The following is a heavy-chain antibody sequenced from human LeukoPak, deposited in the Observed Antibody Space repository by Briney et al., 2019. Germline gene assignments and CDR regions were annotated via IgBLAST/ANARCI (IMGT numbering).Heavy chain of an antibody. V-gene: IGHV3-53*01. J-gene: IGHJ4*02. CDR1: TLTDSSNY. Sequence: GGSLRLSCAASTLTDSSNYMSWVRQAPGKGLEWVSVIYSGGSTYYADSVKGRFTISRDNSKNTLYLQMNSLRAEDTAVYYCARLIDYGDYRYWGQGTLVTVSS. D-gene: IGHD4-17*01. CDR2: IYSGGST. CDR3: ARLIDYGDYRY.